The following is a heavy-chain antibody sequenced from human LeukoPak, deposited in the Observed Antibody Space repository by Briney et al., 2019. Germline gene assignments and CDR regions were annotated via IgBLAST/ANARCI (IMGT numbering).Heavy chain of an antibody. J-gene: IGHJ4*02. CDR2: INPGDDNT. Sequence: KPGGSLRLSCLASGFTLSSSSMSWVRQAPGKGLEWVSAINPGDDNTYYADSVKGRFTISRDNAKNSLYLQMNSLRAEDTAVYYCAREGNTMVRGVISYFDYWGQGTLVTVSS. V-gene: IGHV3-21*01. D-gene: IGHD3-10*01. CDR1: GFTLSSSS. CDR3: AREGNTMVRGVISYFDY.